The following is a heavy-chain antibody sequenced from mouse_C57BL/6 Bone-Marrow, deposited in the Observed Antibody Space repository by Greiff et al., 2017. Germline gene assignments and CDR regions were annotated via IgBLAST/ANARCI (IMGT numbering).Heavy chain of an antibody. J-gene: IGHJ2*01. CDR3: ARRGAYYGNYFDY. V-gene: IGHV1-76*01. CDR1: GYTFTDYY. CDR2: IYPGSGNT. D-gene: IGHD2-10*01. Sequence: VQLQQSGAELVRPGASVKLSCKASGYTFTDYYINWVKQRPGQGLEWIARIYPGSGNTYYNEKFKGKATLTAEKSSSTAYMQLSSLTSEDSAVYFCARRGAYYGNYFDYWGQGTTLTVSS.